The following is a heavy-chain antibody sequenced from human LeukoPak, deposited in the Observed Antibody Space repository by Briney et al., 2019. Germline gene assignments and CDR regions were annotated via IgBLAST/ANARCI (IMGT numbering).Heavy chain of an antibody. CDR2: TYYSGST. J-gene: IGHJ4*02. CDR1: GGSISSGGYY. V-gene: IGHV4-31*03. CDR3: ARRLWSRGLFDY. D-gene: IGHD5-18*01. Sequence: SETLSLTCTVSGGSISSGGYYWSWIRQHPGKGLEWIGYTYYSGSTYYNPSLKSRVTISVDTSKSQFPLKLSSVTAADTAVYYCARRLWSRGLFDYWGQGTLVTVSS.